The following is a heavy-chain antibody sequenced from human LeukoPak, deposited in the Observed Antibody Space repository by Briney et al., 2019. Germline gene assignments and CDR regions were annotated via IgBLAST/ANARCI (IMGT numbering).Heavy chain of an antibody. CDR3: ARDGDGYNFDF. D-gene: IGHD5-24*01. V-gene: IGHV3-74*01. CDR1: GFAFSNYW. CDR2: ITRDGSYA. J-gene: IGHJ4*02. Sequence: PGGSQRLSCAASGFAFSNYWMHWVRQVPGKGLVWVSRITRDGSYANYADSVKGRFTFSRDNARNTLYLQMNSLRAEDTAVYYCARDGDGYNFDFWGQGALVTVSS.